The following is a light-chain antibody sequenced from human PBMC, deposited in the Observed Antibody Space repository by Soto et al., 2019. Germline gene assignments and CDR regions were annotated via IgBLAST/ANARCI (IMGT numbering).Light chain of an antibody. V-gene: IGKV3-11*01. Sequence: EVVLTQSPATLSLSPGERATLSCRASQSVSRYLAWYQQKPGQAPRPLIYDASNRATGIPVRFSGSGSGTDFTLTISSLEPEDFAVYYCQQRMHWPPITFGQGTRLEIK. CDR1: QSVSRY. CDR3: QQRMHWPPIT. J-gene: IGKJ5*01. CDR2: DAS.